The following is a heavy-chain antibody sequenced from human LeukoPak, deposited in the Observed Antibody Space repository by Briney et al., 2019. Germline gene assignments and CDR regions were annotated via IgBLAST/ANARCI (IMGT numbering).Heavy chain of an antibody. Sequence: GRSLRLSCAASGFTFSSYAKHWVRQAPGKGLEWVSGINWNGNNIGYADSVKGRFTISRDNAKNSLYLQMNSLRAEDTALYHCARDQRVRGIIIPDAFDIWGQGTMVTVSS. CDR3: ARDQRVRGIIIPDAFDI. CDR2: INWNGNNI. V-gene: IGHV3-20*01. CDR1: GFTFSSYA. D-gene: IGHD3-10*01. J-gene: IGHJ3*02.